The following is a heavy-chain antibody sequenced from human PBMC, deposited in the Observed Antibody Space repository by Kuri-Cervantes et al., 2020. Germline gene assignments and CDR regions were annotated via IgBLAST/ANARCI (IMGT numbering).Heavy chain of an antibody. CDR3: ARDITMIVVARGGMDV. J-gene: IGHJ6*02. D-gene: IGHD3-22*01. CDR2: INSDGSST. CDR1: GFTFSSYW. V-gene: IGHV3-74*01. Sequence: LSLTCAASGFTFSSYWMHWVRQAPGKGLVWVSRINSDGSSTSYADSVKGRFTISRDNAKNTLYLQMNSLRAEDTAVYYCARDITMIVVARGGMDVWGQGTTVTVSS.